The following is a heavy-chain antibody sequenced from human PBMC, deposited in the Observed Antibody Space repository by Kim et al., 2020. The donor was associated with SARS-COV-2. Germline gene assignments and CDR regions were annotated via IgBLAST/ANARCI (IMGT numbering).Heavy chain of an antibody. CDR1: GFTFSSYG. V-gene: IGHV3-33*05. CDR3: ARGGWIAADSEAFDY. Sequence: GGSLRLSCAASGFTFSSYGMHWVRQAPGKGLEWVAVISYDGSNKYYADSVKGRFTISRDNSKNTLYLQMNSLRAEDTAVYYCARGGWIAADSEAFDYWGQGTLVTVSS. J-gene: IGHJ4*02. D-gene: IGHD6-13*01. CDR2: ISYDGSNK.